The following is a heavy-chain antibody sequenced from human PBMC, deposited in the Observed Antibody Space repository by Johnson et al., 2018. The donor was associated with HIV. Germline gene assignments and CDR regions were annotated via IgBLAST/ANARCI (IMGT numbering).Heavy chain of an antibody. Sequence: QVQLVESGGGVVQPGRSLRLSCAASGFTFSSYAMHWVRQAPGKGLEWVAVISYDGNNKYYADSVKGRFSISRDNSENTVYLQMDSLTSDDTAGYYCARDSPPQDTMIIVMFTFDLDIWGQGTMVTVSS. CDR3: ARDSPPQDTMIIVMFTFDLDI. CDR2: ISYDGNNK. V-gene: IGHV3-30*04. J-gene: IGHJ3*02. CDR1: GFTFSSYA. D-gene: IGHD1-26*01.